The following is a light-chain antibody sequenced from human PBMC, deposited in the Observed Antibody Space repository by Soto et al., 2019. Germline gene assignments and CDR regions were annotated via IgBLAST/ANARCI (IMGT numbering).Light chain of an antibody. J-gene: IGKJ5*01. Sequence: DVVMTQSPLSLPVTLGQPASISCRSNQSLVHSDGIAYFSWFQQRPGRSPRRLIYKVSNRDSGVPARFSGSGSGTHFTLNISRVQAEDVGIYFCMQPLQIPITFGQGTRLEIK. CDR3: MQPLQIPIT. V-gene: IGKV2-30*02. CDR1: QSLVHSDGIAY. CDR2: KVS.